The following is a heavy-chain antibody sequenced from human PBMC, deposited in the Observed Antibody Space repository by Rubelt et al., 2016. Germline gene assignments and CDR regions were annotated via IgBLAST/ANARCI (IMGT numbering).Heavy chain of an antibody. J-gene: IGHJ5*02. V-gene: IGHV4-34*01. CDR3: ARASSGWSDNWFDP. D-gene: IGHD6-19*01. CDR1: GGSFSGYY. Sequence: QVQLQQWGAGLLRPSETLSLTCAVYGGSFSGYYWGWIRQPPGKGLEWIGSINYSGSTYYNPSLKSRVSTSVDTSKNQFSLKVTSVTAADTAIYYCARASSGWSDNWFDPWGRGSLVTVSS. CDR2: INYSGST.